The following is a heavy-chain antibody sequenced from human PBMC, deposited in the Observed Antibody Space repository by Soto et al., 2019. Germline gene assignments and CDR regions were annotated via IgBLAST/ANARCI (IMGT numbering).Heavy chain of an antibody. CDR2: IYYSENT. D-gene: IGHD3-10*01. CDR1: GVPISSGDYY. J-gene: IGHJ3*02. Sequence: TLSLTCTVSGVPISSGDYYWSWIRQTPGKGLEWIGYIYYSENTYYNPSLKSRVAISGDTSKNQFSLRLSSVTAADTAVYYCARRYGVAFDIWGQGTMVTVSS. CDR3: ARRYGVAFDI. V-gene: IGHV4-30-4*01.